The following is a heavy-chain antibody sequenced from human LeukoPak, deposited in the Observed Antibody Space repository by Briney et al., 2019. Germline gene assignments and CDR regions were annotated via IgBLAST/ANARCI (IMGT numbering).Heavy chain of an antibody. CDR3: ARAHNWKYGTFDY. CDR2: ISSSSSYI. J-gene: IGHJ4*02. D-gene: IGHD1-7*01. V-gene: IGHV3-11*06. CDR1: GFTFSDYY. Sequence: GGSLRLSCAASGFTFSDYYMSWIRQAPGKGLEWVSCISSSSSYIYYADSVKGRFTISRDNAKNSLYLQMNSLRVEDTVVYYCARAHNWKYGTFDYWGQGTLVTVSS.